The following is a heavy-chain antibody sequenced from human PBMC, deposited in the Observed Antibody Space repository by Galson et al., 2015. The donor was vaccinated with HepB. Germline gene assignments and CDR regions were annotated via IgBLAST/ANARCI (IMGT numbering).Heavy chain of an antibody. J-gene: IGHJ6*02. CDR1: GFTFSSYA. D-gene: IGHD3-16*02. CDR3: ARDTRQQYRYQYGDGMDV. V-gene: IGHV3-30*04. CDR2: ISYDGSNK. Sequence: PVRSLRLSCAASGFTFSSYAMYWVRQAPGKGLEWVTVISYDGSNKDYADSVKGRFTISRDNSKKTLYLQMNSLRAEDTAVYYCARDTRQQYRYQYGDGMDVWGQGTTVTVSS.